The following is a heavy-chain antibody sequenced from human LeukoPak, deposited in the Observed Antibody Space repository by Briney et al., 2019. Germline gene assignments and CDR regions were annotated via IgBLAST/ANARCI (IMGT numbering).Heavy chain of an antibody. V-gene: IGHV1-2*02. CDR1: GYTFTGCY. D-gene: IGHD6-19*01. CDR3: ARDPRTSSGSSDDAFDI. J-gene: IGHJ3*02. CDR2: INPNSGGT. Sequence: ASVKVSCKASGYTFTGCYMHWVRQAPGQGLEWMGWINPNSGGTNYAQKFQGRVTMTRDTSISTAYMELSRLRSDDTAVYYCARDPRTSSGSSDDAFDIWGQGTMVTVSS.